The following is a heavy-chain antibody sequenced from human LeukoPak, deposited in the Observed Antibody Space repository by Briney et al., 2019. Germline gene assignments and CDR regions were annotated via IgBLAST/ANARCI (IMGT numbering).Heavy chain of an antibody. V-gene: IGHV3-43D*04. CDR2: ISWDGGST. CDR1: GFTFDDYA. Sequence: GGSLRLSCAASGFTFDDYAMHWVRQAPGKGLEWVSLISWDGGSTYYADSVKGRFTISRDNSKNSLYLQMNSLRAEDTALYYCAKARFLEWLFDTDYYRDVWGKGTTVTVSS. D-gene: IGHD3-3*01. J-gene: IGHJ6*03. CDR3: AKARFLEWLFDTDYYRDV.